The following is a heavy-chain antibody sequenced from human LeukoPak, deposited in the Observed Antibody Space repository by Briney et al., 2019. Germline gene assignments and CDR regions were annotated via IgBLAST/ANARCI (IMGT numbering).Heavy chain of an antibody. CDR1: GGSISSGGYY. J-gene: IGHJ4*02. CDR2: IYYSGST. V-gene: IGHV4-31*03. CDR3: VRGGSKAAATFDY. D-gene: IGHD2-15*01. Sequence: SQTLSLTCTVSGGSISSGGYYWSWIRQHPGKGLEWIGYIYYSGSTYYNPSLKSRVTISVDTSKNQFSLKLSSVTAADTAVYYCVRGGSKAAATFDYWGQGTLVTVSS.